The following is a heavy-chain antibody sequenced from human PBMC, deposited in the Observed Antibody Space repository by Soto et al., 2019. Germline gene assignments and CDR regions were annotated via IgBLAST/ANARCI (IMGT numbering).Heavy chain of an antibody. Sequence: GGSLRLSCTASGFTFTSYGMGWVRQAPGKGLQRVSTIRGDGGQTHYTDSVKGRFSISRDNSKNTVYLQMDSLRAEDTAMYFCARDVGLDSDDFFAYWGQGTQVTVSS. CDR1: GFTFTSYG. CDR2: IRGDGGQT. D-gene: IGHD3-9*01. CDR3: ARDVGLDSDDFFAY. V-gene: IGHV3-23*01. J-gene: IGHJ4*02.